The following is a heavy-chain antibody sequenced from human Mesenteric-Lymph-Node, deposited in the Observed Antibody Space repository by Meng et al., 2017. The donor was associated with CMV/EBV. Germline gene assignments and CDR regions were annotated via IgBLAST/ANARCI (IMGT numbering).Heavy chain of an antibody. Sequence: GESLKISCAGSGLTFSSYWVNWVRRAPGKGLEWVANINEDGSREYYVESVKGRFTISRDNAKNTLYLQMDSLRAEDTAVYYCAAHLYHYDGSGYYSDHWGQGTLVTVSS. CDR2: INEDGSRE. CDR3: AAHLYHYDGSGYYSDH. D-gene: IGHD3-22*01. CDR1: GLTFSSYW. V-gene: IGHV3-7*01. J-gene: IGHJ4*02.